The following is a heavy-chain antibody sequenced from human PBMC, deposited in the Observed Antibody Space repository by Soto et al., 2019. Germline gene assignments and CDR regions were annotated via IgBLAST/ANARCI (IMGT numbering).Heavy chain of an antibody. CDR2: IYSGGSRI. CDR3: ARDGSTVTTNYHYAMDV. V-gene: IGHV3-48*03. CDR1: GFTFSTYH. J-gene: IGHJ6*02. D-gene: IGHD4-17*01. Sequence: GGSLRLSCAASGFTFSTYHMNWVRQAPGKGLEWVSYIYSGGSRIYYADSVKGRFTISRDNAKNSLYLQMNSLRAEDTAVYYCARDGSTVTTNYHYAMDVWGRGTTVTVSS.